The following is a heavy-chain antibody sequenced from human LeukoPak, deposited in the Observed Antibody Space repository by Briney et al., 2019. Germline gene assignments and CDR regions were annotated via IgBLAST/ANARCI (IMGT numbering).Heavy chain of an antibody. J-gene: IGHJ6*03. CDR3: AREPHPWNYGYMDV. CDR1: GGSISSGSYY. CDR2: IYTSGST. V-gene: IGHV4-61*02. D-gene: IGHD1-7*01. Sequence: KTSQTLSLTCTVSGGSISSGSYYWSWIRQPAGKGLEWIGRIYTSGSTNYNPSLKSRVTMSVDTSKNQFSLKLSSVTAADTAVYCCAREPHPWNYGYMDVWGKGTTVTVSS.